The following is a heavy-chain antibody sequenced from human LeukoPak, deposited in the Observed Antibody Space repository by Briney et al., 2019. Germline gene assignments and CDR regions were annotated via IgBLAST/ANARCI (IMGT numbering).Heavy chain of an antibody. D-gene: IGHD3-22*01. Sequence: GGSLRLSCAASGFTFDDYAMHWVRQAPGKGLEWVSGISWNSGSIGYADSVKGRFTISRDNAKNSLYLQMNSLRAEDTAVYYCARVIGRQRYYYMDVWGKGTTVTVSS. CDR3: ARVIGRQRYYYMDV. CDR2: ISWNSGSI. J-gene: IGHJ6*03. CDR1: GFTFDDYA. V-gene: IGHV3-9*01.